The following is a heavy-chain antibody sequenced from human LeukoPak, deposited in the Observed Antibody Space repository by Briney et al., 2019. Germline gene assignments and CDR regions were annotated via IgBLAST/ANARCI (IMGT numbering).Heavy chain of an antibody. CDR1: GFTFDDYA. V-gene: IGHV3-9*01. J-gene: IGHJ4*02. D-gene: IGHD3-3*01. Sequence: PGGSLRLSCAASGFTFDDYAMHWVRQAPGKGLEWVSGISWNSGSIGYADSVKGRFTISRDNAKNSLYLQMNSLRAEDTALYYCAKGYEWLLYEVYFDYWGQGTLVTVSP. CDR2: ISWNSGSI. CDR3: AKGYEWLLYEVYFDY.